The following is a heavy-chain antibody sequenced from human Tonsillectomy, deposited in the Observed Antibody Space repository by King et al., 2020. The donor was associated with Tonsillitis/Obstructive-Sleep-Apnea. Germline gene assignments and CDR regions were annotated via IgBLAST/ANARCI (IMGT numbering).Heavy chain of an antibody. CDR2: IREDGSQT. CDR3: ARDVTRAVNGCYDALDF. D-gene: IGHD5-24*01. Sequence: VQLVESGGGLVHPGESLRLSCAASGFRLSNFWMTWVRQAPGKGLEWVANIREDGSQTNYVDSVKGRFTISRDNAKNSVYLQLNSLRAGDTALYYCARDVTRAVNGCYDALDFWGQGTMVPVSS. CDR1: GFRLSNFW. V-gene: IGHV3-7*01. J-gene: IGHJ3*01.